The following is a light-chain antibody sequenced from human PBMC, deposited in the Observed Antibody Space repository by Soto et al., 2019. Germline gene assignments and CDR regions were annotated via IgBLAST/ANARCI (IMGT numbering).Light chain of an antibody. V-gene: IGLV2-14*01. Sequence: QSALTQPASVSGSPGQSITISCTGTSSDVGGYNYVSWYQKHQGKAPKLMIYDVSNRPSGVSNRFSGSKSGNTASLTISGLQAEDEADYYCSSYTSSSTLEVFGGGTKLTVL. J-gene: IGLJ2*01. CDR1: SSDVGGYNY. CDR3: SSYTSSSTLEV. CDR2: DVS.